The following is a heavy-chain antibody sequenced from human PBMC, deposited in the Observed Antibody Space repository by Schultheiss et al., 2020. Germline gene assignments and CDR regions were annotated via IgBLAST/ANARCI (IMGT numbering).Heavy chain of an antibody. V-gene: IGHV3-23*01. CDR1: GFTFSSYA. Sequence: GGSLRLSCAASGFTFSSYAMSWVRQAPGKGLDWVSAISGSGVSTYYADSVKGRFTISRDNSKNTLYLQMNSLRAEDTAVYYCARGIAVAGNDYWGQGTLVTVSS. CDR3: ARGIAVAGNDY. D-gene: IGHD6-19*01. J-gene: IGHJ4*02. CDR2: ISGSGVST.